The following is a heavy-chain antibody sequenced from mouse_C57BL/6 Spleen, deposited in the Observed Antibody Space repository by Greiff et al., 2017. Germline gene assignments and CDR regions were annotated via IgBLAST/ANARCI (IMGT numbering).Heavy chain of an antibody. CDR2: IDPSDSYT. CDR1: GYTFTSYW. J-gene: IGHJ2*01. V-gene: IGHV1-59*01. CDR3: ARAAGAYFDD. Sequence: QVQLQQPGAELVRPGTSVKLSCKASGYTFTSYWMHWVKQRPGQGLEWIGVIDPSDSYTNYNQKFKGKATLTVDTSSSTAYMQLSSLTSEDSAVYYCARAAGAYFDDWGQGTTLTVSS.